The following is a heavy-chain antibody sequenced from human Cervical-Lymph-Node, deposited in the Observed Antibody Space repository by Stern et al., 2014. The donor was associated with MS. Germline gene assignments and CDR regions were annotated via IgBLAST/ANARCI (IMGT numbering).Heavy chain of an antibody. CDR3: AREYRYYSSSSKELSGYFDY. CDR1: GYTFTSYG. Sequence: VQLVESGAEVKKPGASVKVSCKASGYTFTSYGISWVRQAPGQGLEWMGWISAYNGNTNYAQKLQGRVTMTTDTSTSTAYMELRSLRSDDTAVYYCAREYRYYSSSSKELSGYFDYWGQGTLVTVSS. D-gene: IGHD6-6*01. CDR2: ISAYNGNT. V-gene: IGHV1-18*01. J-gene: IGHJ4*02.